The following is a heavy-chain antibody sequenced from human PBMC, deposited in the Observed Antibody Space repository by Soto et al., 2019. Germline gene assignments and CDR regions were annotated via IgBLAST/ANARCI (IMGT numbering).Heavy chain of an antibody. J-gene: IGHJ6*02. CDR1: GFTFDDYT. V-gene: IGHV3-43*01. Sequence: GGSLRLSCAASGFTFDDYTMHWVRQAPGKGLEWVSLISWDGGSTYYADSVKGRFTISRDNSKNSLYLQMNSLRTEDTALYCCAKVDGYSSSTRGGMDVWGQGTTVTVSS. CDR3: AKVDGYSSSTRGGMDV. CDR2: ISWDGGST. D-gene: IGHD6-13*01.